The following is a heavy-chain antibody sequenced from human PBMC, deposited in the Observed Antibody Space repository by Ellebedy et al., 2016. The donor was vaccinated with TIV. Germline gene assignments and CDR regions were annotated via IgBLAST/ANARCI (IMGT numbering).Heavy chain of an antibody. CDR1: GFTLSNYW. V-gene: IGHV3-21*01. CDR3: ARDLHFAFDY. J-gene: IGHJ4*02. Sequence: PGGSLRLSCTASGFTLSNYWMTWVRQAPGKGLEWVSSISSNSGNKYCADSVEGRFTISRDNARNSLYLQMNSLRAEDTAVYYCARDLHFAFDYWGRGTLVTVSS. CDR2: ISSNSGNK.